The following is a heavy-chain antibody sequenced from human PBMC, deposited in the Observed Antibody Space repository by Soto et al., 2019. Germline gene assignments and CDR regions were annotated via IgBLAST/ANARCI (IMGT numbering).Heavy chain of an antibody. CDR2: INHSGTT. J-gene: IGHJ6*02. D-gene: IGHD2-21*02. Sequence: SETLSLTCAVSGGSFSGFYWTWIRQPPGEGLEWIGEINHSGTTNFNPSPRSRLTISLDSSKKHFSLKLTSMTAADAAVYYCARADRTLVTSYGLDVWGQGTTVTVSS. V-gene: IGHV4-34*01. CDR1: GGSFSGFY. CDR3: ARADRTLVTSYGLDV.